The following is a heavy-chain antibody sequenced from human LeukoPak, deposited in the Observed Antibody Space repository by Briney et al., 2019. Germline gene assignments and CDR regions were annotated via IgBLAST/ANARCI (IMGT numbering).Heavy chain of an antibody. J-gene: IGHJ4*02. CDR3: ARGLYGSKGIFDS. Sequence: SETLSLTCTVSRGSMSGYYWSWIRQPPGKGLEWIGYIYHNGNTNYNPSLKSRVTMSVDTSKNQFSLKLNSVTAADTAVYYCARGLYGSKGIFDSWGQGTLVTVSS. V-gene: IGHV4-59*01. D-gene: IGHD3-10*01. CDR2: IYHNGNT. CDR1: RGSMSGYY.